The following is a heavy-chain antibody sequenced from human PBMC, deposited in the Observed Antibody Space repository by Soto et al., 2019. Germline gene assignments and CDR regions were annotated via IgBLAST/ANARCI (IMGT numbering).Heavy chain of an antibody. V-gene: IGHV4-39*01. Sequence: SETLSLTCTVSGGSISSSSYYWGWIRQPPGKGLEWIGSIYYSGSTYYNPSLKSRVTISVDTSKNQFSLKLSSVTAADTAVYYCARHYYDSSGYYRGYFDYWGQGTLVTVSS. CDR2: IYYSGST. D-gene: IGHD3-22*01. CDR3: ARHYYDSSGYYRGYFDY. CDR1: GGSISSSSYY. J-gene: IGHJ4*02.